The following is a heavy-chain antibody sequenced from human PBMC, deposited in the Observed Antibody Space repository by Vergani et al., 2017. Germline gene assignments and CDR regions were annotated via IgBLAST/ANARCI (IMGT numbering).Heavy chain of an antibody. Sequence: EVQLVESGGGLVKPGGSLRLSCAASGFTFSSYSMNWVRQAPGKGLEWGSSISSSSYIYYADSVKGRFTISRDNAKNSLYLQMNSLRAEDTAVYYCARDLFYYDSSGYYSGFFDYWGQGTLVTVSS. CDR2: ISSSSYI. J-gene: IGHJ4*02. V-gene: IGHV3-21*01. CDR3: ARDLFYYDSSGYYSGFFDY. D-gene: IGHD3-22*01. CDR1: GFTFSSYS.